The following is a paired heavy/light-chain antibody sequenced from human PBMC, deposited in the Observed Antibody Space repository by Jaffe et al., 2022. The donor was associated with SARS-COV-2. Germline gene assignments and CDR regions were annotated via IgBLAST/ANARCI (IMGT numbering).Light chain of an antibody. CDR2: GAS. V-gene: IGKV1-33*01. CDR1: QDISNY. J-gene: IGKJ4*01. Sequence: DIQMTQSPSSLSASVGDRVTITCQASQDISNYLNWYQQKPGKAPKLLIYGASNLETGVPSRFSGSGSGTDFTFTISSLQPEDIATYYCQQYDNLPLTFGGGTKVEIK. CDR3: QQYDNLPLT.
Heavy chain of an antibody. Sequence: EVQLLESGGGLVQPGGSLRLSCAASGFTFSSYAMSWVRQAPGKGLEWVSTISGSDGSTYYADSVKGRFTISRDNSKNTLYLQMNSLRAEDTAVYYCAKGMSRHRFLEWLLGFDYWGQGTLVTVSS. V-gene: IGHV3-23*01. CDR1: GFTFSSYA. CDR2: ISGSDGST. D-gene: IGHD3-3*01. CDR3: AKGMSRHRFLEWLLGFDY. J-gene: IGHJ4*02.